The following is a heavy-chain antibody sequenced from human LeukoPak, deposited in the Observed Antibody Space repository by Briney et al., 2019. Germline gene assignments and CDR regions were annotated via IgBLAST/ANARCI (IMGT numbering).Heavy chain of an antibody. CDR1: GDSVFSNSAA. CDR3: ARRKWELLSHYWCFDL. Sequence: SQTLSLTCAISGDSVFSNSAAWNWIRQSPSRGLEWLGRTYYRSKWYNDYAVSVKSRITINPDTSKNQFSLQLNSVTPEDTAVYYCARRKWELLSHYWCFDLWARGTLVTVSS. CDR2: TYYRSKWYN. V-gene: IGHV6-1*01. D-gene: IGHD1-26*01. J-gene: IGHJ2*01.